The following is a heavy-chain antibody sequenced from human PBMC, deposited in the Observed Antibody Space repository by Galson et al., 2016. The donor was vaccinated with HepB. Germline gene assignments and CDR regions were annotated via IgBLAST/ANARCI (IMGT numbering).Heavy chain of an antibody. J-gene: IGHJ1*01. D-gene: IGHD2-15*01. CDR1: GGSLTSALFS. V-gene: IGHV4-30-2*01. CDR3: ATVISIGGSEYFQD. CDR2: TFHTGGT. Sequence: LSLTCNVSGGSLTSALFSWSWLRQPPGKGLEWIGYTFHTGGTYYNPSLKSRAIISEDKSQNQFFLNLTSMTAADTAVYFCATVISIGGSEYFQDWGQGSLITVSS.